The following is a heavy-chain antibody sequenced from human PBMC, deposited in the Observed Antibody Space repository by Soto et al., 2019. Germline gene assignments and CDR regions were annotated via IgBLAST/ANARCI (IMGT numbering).Heavy chain of an antibody. J-gene: IGHJ4*02. Sequence: QITLKESGPTLVKPTQTLTLTCTFSGFSFNTTGVGVGWIRQPPGKALEWLAIIYWDDDKRYSPSLKSRLTITKDISKNQVVLTVTNMDPVDTATYFCAHRAVLCSGGTCYSHPFDSWGQGTLVTVSS. CDR1: GFSFNTTGVG. CDR2: IYWDDDK. D-gene: IGHD2-15*01. CDR3: AHRAVLCSGGTCYSHPFDS. V-gene: IGHV2-5*02.